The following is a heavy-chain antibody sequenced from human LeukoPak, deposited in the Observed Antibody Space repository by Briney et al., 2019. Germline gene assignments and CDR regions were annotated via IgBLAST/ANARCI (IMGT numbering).Heavy chain of an antibody. Sequence: ASVKVSCKASGYTFTNNGIHWVRQAPGQGLEWMGWINPNSGGTNYAQKFQGRVTMTRDTSISTAYMELSRLRSDDTAVYYCARDGSGTFLDYWGQGTLVTVSS. V-gene: IGHV1-2*02. D-gene: IGHD1-26*01. CDR3: ARDGSGTFLDY. J-gene: IGHJ4*02. CDR1: GYTFTNNG. CDR2: INPNSGGT.